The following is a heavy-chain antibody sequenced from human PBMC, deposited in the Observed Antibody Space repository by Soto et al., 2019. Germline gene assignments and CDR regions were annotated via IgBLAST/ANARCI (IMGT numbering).Heavy chain of an antibody. D-gene: IGHD3-22*01. Sequence: KPSETLSLTCTVSGGSISSSSYYWGWIRQPPGKGLEWIGSIYYSGSTYYNPSLKSRVTISVDTSKNQFSLKLSSVTAADTAVYYCARAIPKYYYDSSGPPGYFDLWGRGTLVTVSS. CDR1: GGSISSSSYY. J-gene: IGHJ2*01. CDR3: ARAIPKYYYDSSGPPGYFDL. V-gene: IGHV4-39*01. CDR2: IYYSGST.